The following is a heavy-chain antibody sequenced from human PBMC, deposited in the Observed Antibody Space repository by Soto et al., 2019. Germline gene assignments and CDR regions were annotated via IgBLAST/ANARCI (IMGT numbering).Heavy chain of an antibody. CDR2: INHSGST. V-gene: IGHV4-34*01. D-gene: IGHD4-17*01. CDR1: GGSFSGYY. J-gene: IGHJ4*02. CDR3: ARDYGGNVFDY. Sequence: PSETLSLTCAVCGGSFSGYYWSWIRQPPGKGLEWIGEINHSGSTNYNPSLKSRVTISVDTSKNQFSLKLSSVTAADTAVYYCARDYGGNVFDYRAQGNLVPVSS.